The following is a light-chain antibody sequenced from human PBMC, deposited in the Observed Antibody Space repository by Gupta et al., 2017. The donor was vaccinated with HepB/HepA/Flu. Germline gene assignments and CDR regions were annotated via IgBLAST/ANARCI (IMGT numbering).Light chain of an antibody. CDR3: QSYDTNLSDSV. V-gene: IGLV1-40*01. J-gene: IGLJ2*01. Sequence: QSVLTPPPSVSGAPGQRVTISCTGSSSNIGTGYDVHWYQQFPGTGPKLLIYGNNNRPSGVPDRFSGSKSGTSASLAITGLRAEDEADYYCQSYDTNLSDSVFGGGTKLTVL. CDR1: SSNIGTGYD. CDR2: GNN.